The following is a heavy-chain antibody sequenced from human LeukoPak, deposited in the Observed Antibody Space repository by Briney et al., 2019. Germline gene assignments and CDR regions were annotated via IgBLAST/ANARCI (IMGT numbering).Heavy chain of an antibody. J-gene: IGHJ4*02. CDR1: GYTFSDYY. V-gene: IGHV1-2*02. CDR3: ASGPGSYYVY. CDR2: INPNSGGT. Sequence: GASVKVSCKASGYTFSDYYMHWVRQAPGQGLEWMGWINPNSGGTNYAQKFQGRVTMTRDTSISTAYMELNRVRSDDTAVYYCASGPGSYYVYWGQGTLVTVSS. D-gene: IGHD1-26*01.